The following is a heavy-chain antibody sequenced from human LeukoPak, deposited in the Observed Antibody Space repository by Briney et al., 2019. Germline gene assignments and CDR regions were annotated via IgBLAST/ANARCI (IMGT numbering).Heavy chain of an antibody. Sequence: SVKVSCKASGGTFSSYAISWVRQAPGQGLEWMGGIIPIFGTANYAQKFQGRVTIATDESTSTAYMELSSLRSEDTAVYYCARNYDFWRGAFDIWGQGTMVTVSS. CDR2: IIPIFGTA. V-gene: IGHV1-69*05. D-gene: IGHD3-3*01. CDR3: ARNYDFWRGAFDI. J-gene: IGHJ3*02. CDR1: GGTFSSYA.